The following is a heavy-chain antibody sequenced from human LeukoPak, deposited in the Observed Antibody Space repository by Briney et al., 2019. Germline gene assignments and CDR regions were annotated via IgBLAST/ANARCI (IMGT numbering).Heavy chain of an antibody. CDR3: ARVTHTELSTWFDP. Sequence: GSSVKVSCKASGGTFTNYAINWVRQAPGQELEWMGGIIPIFGSSNYAQKFQGRVTITADESTTTAYMELSSLSSEDTAVYYCARVTHTELSTWFDPWGQGTLVTVSS. V-gene: IGHV1-69*01. D-gene: IGHD5-18*01. CDR2: IIPIFGSS. CDR1: GGTFTNYA. J-gene: IGHJ5*02.